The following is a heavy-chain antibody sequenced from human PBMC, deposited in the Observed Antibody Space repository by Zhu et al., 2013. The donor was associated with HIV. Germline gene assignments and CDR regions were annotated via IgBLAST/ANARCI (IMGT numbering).Heavy chain of an antibody. J-gene: IGHJ4*02. CDR2: MNPNSGNT. Sequence: QVQLVQSGAEVKKPGASVKVSCKASGYTFTSYDINWVRQATGQGLEWMGWMNPNSGNTGYAQKFQGRVTMTRNTSISTAYMELSSLRSEDTAVYYCARRPTWIPGIAAAGTYYFDYWGQGTLVTVSS. CDR1: GYTFTSYD. CDR3: ARRPTWIPGIAAAGTYYFDY. D-gene: IGHD6-13*01. V-gene: IGHV1-8*01.